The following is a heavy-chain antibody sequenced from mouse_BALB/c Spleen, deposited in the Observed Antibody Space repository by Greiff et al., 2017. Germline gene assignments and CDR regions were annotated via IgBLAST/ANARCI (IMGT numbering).Heavy chain of an antibody. Sequence: ESGPGLVKPSQSLSLTCSVTGYSITSGYYWNWIRQFPGNKLEWMGYISYDGSNNYNPSLKNRISITRDTSKNQFFLKLNSVTTEDTATYYCARLWYYGSSYWYFDVWGAGTTVTVSS. CDR1: GYSITSGYY. D-gene: IGHD1-1*01. J-gene: IGHJ1*01. V-gene: IGHV3-6*02. CDR3: ARLWYYGSSYWYFDV. CDR2: ISYDGSN.